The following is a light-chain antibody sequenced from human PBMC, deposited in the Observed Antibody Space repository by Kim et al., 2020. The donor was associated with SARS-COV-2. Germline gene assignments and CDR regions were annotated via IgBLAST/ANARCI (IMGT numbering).Light chain of an antibody. J-gene: IGKJ1*01. CDR1: CSVAIW. Sequence: ASIGDTLTITCRASCSVAIWLAWYRQKSGKAPELLIYKVSTLETGVPSRFSGSGYGTEFTLTISSLQPDDFASYYCQQYTSYPWTFGQGTKVDIK. CDR3: QQYTSYPWT. V-gene: IGKV1-5*03. CDR2: KVS.